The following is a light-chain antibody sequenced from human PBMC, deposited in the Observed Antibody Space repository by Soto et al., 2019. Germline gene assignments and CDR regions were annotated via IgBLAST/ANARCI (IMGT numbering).Light chain of an antibody. CDR2: DVS. CDR1: QSISNW. V-gene: IGKV1-5*01. Sequence: DIQMTQSPSTLSASVGDRVTITCRASQSISNWLAWYQQKPGKAPKLLIYDVSSLGSGVPSRFSGSGSGTEFTLTISSLQPGDFAAYYCQQYNSYSLTFGGGTKVEI. J-gene: IGKJ4*01. CDR3: QQYNSYSLT.